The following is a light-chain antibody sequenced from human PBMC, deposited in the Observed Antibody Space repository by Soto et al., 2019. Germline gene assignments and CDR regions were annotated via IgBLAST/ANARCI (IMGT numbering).Light chain of an antibody. V-gene: IGKV3-20*01. CDR1: QSVTSDY. J-gene: IGKJ1*01. CDR2: GAS. Sequence: DIVLTHSPGTLSLSPLDRASLSCRASQSVTSDYLAWYQQRPGQAPRLLIHGASNRATGIPDRFSGSGSGTDFTLTISRLEPEDFALYYCQQYSGSPRTFGQGTKVDIK. CDR3: QQYSGSPRT.